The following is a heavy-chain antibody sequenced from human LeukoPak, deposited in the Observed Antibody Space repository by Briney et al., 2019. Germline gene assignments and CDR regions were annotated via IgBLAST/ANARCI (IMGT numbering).Heavy chain of an antibody. D-gene: IGHD6-13*01. V-gene: IGHV1-2*02. Sequence: ASVEVSCKASGYTFTGYYMHWVRQAPGQGLEWMGWINPNSGGTNYAQKFQGRVTMTRDTSISTAYMELSRLRSDDTAVYYCARDQSLAAAGTVDYWGQGTLVTVSS. CDR2: INPNSGGT. J-gene: IGHJ4*02. CDR3: ARDQSLAAAGTVDY. CDR1: GYTFTGYY.